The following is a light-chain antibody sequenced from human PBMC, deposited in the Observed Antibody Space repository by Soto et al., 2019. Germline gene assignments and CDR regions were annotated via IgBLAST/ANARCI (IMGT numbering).Light chain of an antibody. J-gene: IGKJ1*01. Sequence: DIQMTQSPSSVSASVGDRVTITCRASQGISNYLAWYQQEPGKVPNLLIYAASTLQSGVPSRFSGSGSGTDFTLTISSLQPEDVATYYCQKYDDAPRTLGQGTKVDIK. V-gene: IGKV1-27*01. CDR1: QGISNY. CDR2: AAS. CDR3: QKYDDAPRT.